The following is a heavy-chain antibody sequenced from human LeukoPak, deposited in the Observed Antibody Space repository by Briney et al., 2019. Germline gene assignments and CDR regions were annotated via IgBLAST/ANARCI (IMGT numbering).Heavy chain of an antibody. Sequence: PSETLSLTCTVSGGSISSGGYYWSWIRQPAGKGLEWIGRIYTSGSTNYNPSLKSRVTMSVDTSKNQFSLKLSSVTAADTAVYYCAREAGYDFWSGYYTSKIYYFDYWGQGTLVTVSS. CDR3: AREAGYDFWSGYYTSKIYYFDY. D-gene: IGHD3-3*01. V-gene: IGHV4-61*02. CDR2: IYTSGST. J-gene: IGHJ4*02. CDR1: GGSISSGGYY.